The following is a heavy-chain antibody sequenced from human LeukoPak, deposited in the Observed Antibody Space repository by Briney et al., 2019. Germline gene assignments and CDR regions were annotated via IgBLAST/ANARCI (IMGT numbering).Heavy chain of an antibody. J-gene: IGHJ4*02. CDR2: IIPIFGTA. V-gene: IGHV1-69*13. D-gene: IGHD3-10*01. CDR1: GGTFSSYA. Sequence: SVKVSCKASGGTFSSYAISWVRQAPGQGLEWMGGIIPIFGTANYAQKFQGRVTITADESTSTAYMELSSLRSEDTAVYYCARAVRGAVWLDYWGQGTLVTVSS. CDR3: ARAVRGAVWLDY.